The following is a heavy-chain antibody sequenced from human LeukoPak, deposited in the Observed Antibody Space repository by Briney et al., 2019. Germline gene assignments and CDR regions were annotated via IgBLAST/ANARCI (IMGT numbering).Heavy chain of an antibody. CDR2: INYSGST. V-gene: IGHV4-34*01. CDR3: ARVKDPGGYYYYYYMDV. J-gene: IGHJ6*03. CDR1: GGSFSGYY. D-gene: IGHD3-16*01. Sequence: NPSETLSLTCAVYGGSFSGYYWSWVRQPPGKGLEWVGEINYSGSTNHNPSLKSRVTISVDTSKNQFSLKLSSVTAADTAMYYCARVKDPGGYYYYYYMDVWGKGTTVTVSS.